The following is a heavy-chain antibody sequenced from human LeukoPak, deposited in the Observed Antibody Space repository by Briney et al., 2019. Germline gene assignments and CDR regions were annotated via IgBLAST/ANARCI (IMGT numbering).Heavy chain of an antibody. D-gene: IGHD3-3*01. CDR2: ICYSGST. Sequence: SETLSLTCTVSGGSISSGDYYWSWIRQPPGKGLEWIGYICYSGSTYYNPSLKSRVTISVDTSKNQFSLKLSSVTAADTAVYYCARDVWSGYYTYFDYWGQGTLVTVSS. CDR1: GGSISSGDYY. CDR3: ARDVWSGYYTYFDY. J-gene: IGHJ4*02. V-gene: IGHV4-30-4*01.